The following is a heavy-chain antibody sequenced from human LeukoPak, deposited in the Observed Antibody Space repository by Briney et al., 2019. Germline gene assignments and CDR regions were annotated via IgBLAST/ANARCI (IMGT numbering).Heavy chain of an antibody. CDR3: ARAAPRGYCSSTSCYNLSY. V-gene: IGHV1-2*06. CDR1: GYMFIDYY. Sequence: ASVKVSCKASGYMFIDYYIHWVRQAPGQGLEWMGRINPNSGGTNYAQNFQGRVTMTRDTSISTAYMELRSLRSDDTAVYYCARAAPRGYCSSTSCYNLSYWGQGTLVTVSS. CDR2: INPNSGGT. D-gene: IGHD2-2*02. J-gene: IGHJ4*02.